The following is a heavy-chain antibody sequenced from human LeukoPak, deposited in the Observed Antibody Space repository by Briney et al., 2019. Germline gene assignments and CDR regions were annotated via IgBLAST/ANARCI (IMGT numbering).Heavy chain of an antibody. CDR1: GYTFTSYD. Sequence: ASVKVSCKASGYTFTSYDINWVRQATRQGLEWMGWMNPNSGNTGYSQKFQGRVTMTRNTSVSTVYMELSSLRSEDTAVYYCARVFQLWTDYFQYMDVWGRGTTVTVSS. CDR3: ARVFQLWTDYFQYMDV. CDR2: MNPNSGNT. V-gene: IGHV1-8*01. D-gene: IGHD2-2*01. J-gene: IGHJ6*03.